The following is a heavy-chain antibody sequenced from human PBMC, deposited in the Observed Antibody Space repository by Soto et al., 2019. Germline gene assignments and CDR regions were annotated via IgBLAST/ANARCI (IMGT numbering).Heavy chain of an antibody. J-gene: IGHJ6*02. CDR3: ARGGSFWSGYYFYYYGMDV. Sequence: GGTNYAQKFQGRVTMTRDTSISTAYMELSRLRSDDTAVYYCARGGSFWSGYYFYYYGMDVWGQGTTVTVSS. V-gene: IGHV1-2*02. CDR2: GGT. D-gene: IGHD3-3*01.